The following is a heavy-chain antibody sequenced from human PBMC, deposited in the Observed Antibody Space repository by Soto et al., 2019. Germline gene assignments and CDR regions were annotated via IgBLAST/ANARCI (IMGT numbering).Heavy chain of an antibody. D-gene: IGHD3-22*01. Sequence: EVQLLESGGGLVQPGGSLRLSCTASGFTFSGYAMSWVRQSPGKELEWVAAITGDGHRTYYAESVEGRFTISRANSKKTLFLQMNSLRTEDTAIYHCAKRDYYDSATFSPLFESWGQGVLVTVSS. CDR3: AKRDYYDSATFSPLFES. J-gene: IGHJ4*02. V-gene: IGHV3-23*01. CDR2: ITGDGHRT. CDR1: GFTFSGYA.